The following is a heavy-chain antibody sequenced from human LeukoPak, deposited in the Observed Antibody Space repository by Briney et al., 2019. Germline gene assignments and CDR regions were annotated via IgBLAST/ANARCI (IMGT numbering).Heavy chain of an antibody. Sequence: ASVKVSCKASGYTLTGYYMHWVRHAPGQGLGWMGWINPDSGGTNYAQKFQGRVTMTRDTSISTAYMELSRLRSDDTAVYYCARDGGGYEGDYWGQGTLVTVSS. V-gene: IGHV1-2*02. J-gene: IGHJ4*02. CDR3: ARDGGGYEGDY. CDR2: INPDSGGT. D-gene: IGHD5-12*01. CDR1: GYTLTGYY.